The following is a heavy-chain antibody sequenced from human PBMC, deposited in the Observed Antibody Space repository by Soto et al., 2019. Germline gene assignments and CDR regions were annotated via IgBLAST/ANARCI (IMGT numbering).Heavy chain of an antibody. D-gene: IGHD1-26*01. J-gene: IGHJ4*02. V-gene: IGHV3-23*01. CDR2: ISGSGVST. Sequence: VGSLRLSCAASGFTFSSRAMSWVRQAPGKGLEWVSAISGSGVSTYYADSVKGRFTISRDNSKNALYLQMNGLRAEDTAVYYCAKVAVGATVGYFDYWGQGTLVTVSS. CDR3: AKVAVGATVGYFDY. CDR1: GFTFSSRA.